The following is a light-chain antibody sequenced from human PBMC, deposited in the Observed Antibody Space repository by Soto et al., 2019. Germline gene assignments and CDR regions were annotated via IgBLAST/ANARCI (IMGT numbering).Light chain of an antibody. Sequence: QSVLTQPASVSGSPGQSITISCTGTSSDVGAYNYVSWYRHHPGKAPKLMIYEVSNRPSGVSNRFSGSKSGNTASLTISGLQAEGEADYYCSSYTSSTTLYVFGTGTKVT. CDR3: SSYTSSTTLYV. CDR2: EVS. V-gene: IGLV2-14*01. CDR1: SSDVGAYNY. J-gene: IGLJ1*01.